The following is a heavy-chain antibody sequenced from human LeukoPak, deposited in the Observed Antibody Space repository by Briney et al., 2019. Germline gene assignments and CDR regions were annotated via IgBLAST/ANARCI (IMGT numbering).Heavy chain of an antibody. J-gene: IGHJ4*02. CDR2: ITSGGAST. V-gene: IGHV3-11*01. D-gene: IGHD3-16*01. CDR3: TRQRRGTYYAFDS. Sequence: GGSLRLSCDASGFSISDYYMSWIRQSPWKGLEWISYITSGGASTNYADSVKGRFTISRDKAKNSVALQLNSLRAEDTAVYYCTRQRRGTYYAFDSWGQGTLVTVSS. CDR1: GFSISDYY.